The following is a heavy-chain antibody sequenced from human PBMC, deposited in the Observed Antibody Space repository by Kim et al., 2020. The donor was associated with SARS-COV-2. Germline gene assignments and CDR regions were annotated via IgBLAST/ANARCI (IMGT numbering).Heavy chain of an antibody. Sequence: VKRRFNISRDHSKNTMYLQMHSLRAEDTAVYYCARDRCSSTSCYQGAFDIWGQGTMVTVSS. V-gene: IGHV3-30*07. CDR3: ARDRCSSTSCYQGAFDI. D-gene: IGHD2-2*01. J-gene: IGHJ3*02.